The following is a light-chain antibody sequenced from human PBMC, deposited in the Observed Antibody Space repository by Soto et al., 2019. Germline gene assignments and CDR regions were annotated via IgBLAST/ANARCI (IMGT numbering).Light chain of an antibody. J-gene: IGKJ1*01. V-gene: IGKV3-15*01. Sequence: EIVMTQSPATLSVSPGERATLSCRASQSLSDTLAWYQQKPGQAPRLLFYGASTRATGIPARFTGSGSGTEFTLTISSLQSEDIAVYYCQQYRSWPRTFGQGTKVEIK. CDR3: QQYRSWPRT. CDR1: QSLSDT. CDR2: GAS.